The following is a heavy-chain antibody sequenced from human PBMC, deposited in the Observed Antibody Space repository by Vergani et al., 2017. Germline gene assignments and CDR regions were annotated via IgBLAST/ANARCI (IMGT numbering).Heavy chain of an antibody. Sequence: QVTLKESGPVLVKPTETLTLTCTVSGFSLSNARMGVSWIRQPPGKALEWLALIYWDDDKRYSPSLKSRLTITKDTSKNQVVLTMTNMDPVDTATYYCAHRPPIGYFDYWGQGTLVTVSS. D-gene: IGHD1-26*01. CDR3: AHRPPIGYFDY. CDR1: GFSLSNARMG. J-gene: IGHJ4*02. CDR2: IYWDDDK. V-gene: IGHV2-5*08.